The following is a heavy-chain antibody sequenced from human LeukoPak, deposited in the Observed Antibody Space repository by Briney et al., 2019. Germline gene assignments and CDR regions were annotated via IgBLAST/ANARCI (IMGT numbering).Heavy chain of an antibody. Sequence: GRSLRLSCAASGFTFSSYAMHWVRQAPGKGLEWVSYISSSSSTIYYADSVKGRFTISRDNAKNSLYLQMNSLRAEDTAVYYCARDLHYYDSSGYYPGDFQHWGQGTLVTVSS. V-gene: IGHV3-48*04. D-gene: IGHD3-22*01. CDR3: ARDLHYYDSSGYYPGDFQH. CDR2: ISSSSSTI. CDR1: GFTFSSYA. J-gene: IGHJ1*01.